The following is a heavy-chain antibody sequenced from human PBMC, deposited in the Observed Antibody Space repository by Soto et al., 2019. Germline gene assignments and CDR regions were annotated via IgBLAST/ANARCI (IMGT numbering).Heavy chain of an antibody. J-gene: IGHJ4*02. CDR1: GFTFSGST. Sequence: EVQLVESGGGLVQPGGSLKLSCAASGFTFSGSTMHWVRQASGKGLEWIGRIRTNTKNYATAYAVSLKGRFTISRDDSENTAYLQMDSLKTEDTALYYCPKEGAAHDYWGQGTLVTVSS. CDR2: IRTNTKNYAT. V-gene: IGHV3-73*02. D-gene: IGHD1-26*01. CDR3: PKEGAAHDY.